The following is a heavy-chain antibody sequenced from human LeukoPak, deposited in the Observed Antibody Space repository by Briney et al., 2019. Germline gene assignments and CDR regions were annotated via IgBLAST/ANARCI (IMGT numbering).Heavy chain of an antibody. Sequence: GGSLRLSCAASGFTFSSYEMNWVRQAPGKGLEWVSYISSSGSTIYYADSVKGRFTISRDNAKNSLYLQMNSLRSEDTAVYYCARDTTLVGPDDYWGQGTLVTVSS. CDR3: ARDTTLVGPDDY. D-gene: IGHD2/OR15-2a*01. V-gene: IGHV3-48*03. J-gene: IGHJ4*02. CDR1: GFTFSSYE. CDR2: ISSSGSTI.